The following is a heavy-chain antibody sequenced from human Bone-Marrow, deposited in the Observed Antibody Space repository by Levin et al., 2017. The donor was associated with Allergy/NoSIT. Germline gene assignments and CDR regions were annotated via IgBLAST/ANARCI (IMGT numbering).Heavy chain of an antibody. CDR2: IFWDGDK. Sequence: SGPTLVKPTQTLTLTCAFSGFSLSSGGVGVGWIRRPPGKALEWLALIFWDGDKRYGPSLHSRLTVTKDSSKDQVVLTMTNMDPKDTGTYYCAHTNATLWKTRGWFHRWGLGALVTVSS. CDR3: AHTNATLWKTRGWFHR. V-gene: IGHV2-5*05. J-gene: IGHJ5*02. D-gene: IGHD1-1*01. CDR1: GFSLSSGGVG.